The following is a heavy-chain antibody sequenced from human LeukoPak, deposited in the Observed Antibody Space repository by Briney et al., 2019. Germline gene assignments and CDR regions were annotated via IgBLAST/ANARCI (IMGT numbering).Heavy chain of an antibody. Sequence: SVKVSCKASGGTFSSYAISWVRQAPGQGLEWMGRIIPILGIANYAQKFQGRVTITADKSTSTAYMELSSLRSEDTAVYYCASGFSSSPYFDYWGQGTLVTVSS. V-gene: IGHV1-69*04. CDR2: IIPILGIA. CDR3: ASGFSSSPYFDY. J-gene: IGHJ4*02. CDR1: GGTFSSYA. D-gene: IGHD6-6*01.